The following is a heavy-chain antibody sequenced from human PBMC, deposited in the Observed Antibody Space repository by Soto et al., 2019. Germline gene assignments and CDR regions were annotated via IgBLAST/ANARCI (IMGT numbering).Heavy chain of an antibody. CDR3: ARVVVVVAATGDAFDI. Sequence: ASVKVSCKASGYTFTSYDINWVRQATGQGLEWMGWMNPNSGNTGYAQKFQGRVTMTRNTSISTAYMELSSLRSEDTAVYYCARVVVVVAATGDAFDIWGQGTMVTVSS. CDR2: MNPNSGNT. V-gene: IGHV1-8*01. CDR1: GYTFTSYD. D-gene: IGHD2-15*01. J-gene: IGHJ3*02.